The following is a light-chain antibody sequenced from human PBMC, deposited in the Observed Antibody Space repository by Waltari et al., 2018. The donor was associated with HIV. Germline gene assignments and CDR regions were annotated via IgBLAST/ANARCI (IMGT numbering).Light chain of an antibody. J-gene: IGLJ1*01. CDR2: EVS. CDR3: ASYAGAITYYV. Sequence: QSALTQPASLSGSPGQSLTISCAGSSRDIGTYNLVSCYQQYAGKVPKLLLYEVSKRPLGIPARFSGSKSGNVASLTISGLQTEDEADYYCASYAGAITYYVFGNSTKVTVL. CDR1: SRDIGTYNL. V-gene: IGLV2-23*02.